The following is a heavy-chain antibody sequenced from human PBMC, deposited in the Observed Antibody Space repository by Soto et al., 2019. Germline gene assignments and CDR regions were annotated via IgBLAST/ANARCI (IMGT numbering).Heavy chain of an antibody. CDR3: ARVKEVVVVPAANGFDY. CDR2: ISAYNGNT. J-gene: IGHJ4*02. V-gene: IGHV1-18*01. Sequence: GASVKVSCKASGYTFSTHGISWVRQAPGQGLEWMGWISAYNGNTNYAQNFQGRVTMTTDTSTSTAYMELRGLRSDDTAVYCCARVKEVVVVPAANGFDYWGQGTLVTVSS. CDR1: GYTFSTHG. D-gene: IGHD2-2*01.